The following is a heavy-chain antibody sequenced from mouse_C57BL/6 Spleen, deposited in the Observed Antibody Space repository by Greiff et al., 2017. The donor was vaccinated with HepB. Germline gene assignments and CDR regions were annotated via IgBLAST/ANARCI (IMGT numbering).Heavy chain of an antibody. V-gene: IGHV5-15*01. Sequence: EVKLVESGGGLVQPGGSLKLSCAASGFTFSDYGMAWVRQAPRKGPEWVAFISNLAYSIYYADTVTGRFTISRENAKNTLYLEMSSLRSEDTAMYYCARGAMITPGPFAYWGQGTLVTVSA. CDR2: ISNLAYSI. CDR3: ARGAMITPGPFAY. D-gene: IGHD2-4*01. CDR1: GFTFSDYG. J-gene: IGHJ3*01.